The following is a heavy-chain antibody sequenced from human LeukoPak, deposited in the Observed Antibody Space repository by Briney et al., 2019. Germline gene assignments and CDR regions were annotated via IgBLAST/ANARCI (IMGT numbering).Heavy chain of an antibody. Sequence: GGSLRLSCAASGFTFSSYGMHWVRQAPGKGLEWVAVIWYDGSNKYYADSVKGRFTISRDNSKNTLYLQMNSLRAEDTAVYYCARGGDYYGSGSYLPFDYWGQGTLVTVSS. CDR3: ARGGDYYGSGSYLPFDY. D-gene: IGHD3-10*01. J-gene: IGHJ4*02. CDR2: IWYDGSNK. CDR1: GFTFSSYG. V-gene: IGHV3-33*01.